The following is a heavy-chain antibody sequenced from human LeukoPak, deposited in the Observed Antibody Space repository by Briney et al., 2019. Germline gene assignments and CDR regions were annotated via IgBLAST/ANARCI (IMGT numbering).Heavy chain of an antibody. Sequence: GGSLRLSCAASGFTFSSYSMNWVRQAPGKGLEWVSSISSSSSYIYYADSVKGRFTISRDNAKNSLYLQMNSLRAEDTVVYYCARGDYGDYVFNYWGQGTLVTVSS. J-gene: IGHJ4*02. CDR3: ARGDYGDYVFNY. V-gene: IGHV3-21*01. CDR1: GFTFSSYS. D-gene: IGHD4-17*01. CDR2: ISSSSSYI.